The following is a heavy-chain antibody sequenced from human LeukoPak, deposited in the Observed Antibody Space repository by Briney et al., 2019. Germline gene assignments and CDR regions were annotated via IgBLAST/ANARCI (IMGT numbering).Heavy chain of an antibody. CDR3: ARGITAGNV. CDR2: TYYRSKWYN. Sequence: SQTLSLTCAISGDSVSSNNTAWSWIRQSPSRGLEWLGRTYYRSKWYNDYAVSVKSRIIVNPDTSKNQFSLRLNSVTPEDTAVYYCARGITAGNVWGQGTLVTVSS. CDR1: GDSVSSNNTA. J-gene: IGHJ4*02. D-gene: IGHD6-13*01. V-gene: IGHV6-1*01.